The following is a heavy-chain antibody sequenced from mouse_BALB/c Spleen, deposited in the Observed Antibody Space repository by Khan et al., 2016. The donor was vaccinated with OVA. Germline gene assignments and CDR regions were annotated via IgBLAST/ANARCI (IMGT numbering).Heavy chain of an antibody. CDR1: GYIFTSYM. CDR2: INPSSGYN. J-gene: IGHJ3*01. CDR3: TREGYGSFGY. D-gene: IGHD1-1*01. V-gene: IGHV1-4*01. Sequence: QVQLQQSGAELARPGASVKMSCKASGYIFTSYMMHWVKQRPGQGLEWIGDINPSSGYNNYNQKFKDKATLTADKSSSTAYMQLSSLTSEDSAVXYWTREGYGSFGYWGQGTLVTVSA.